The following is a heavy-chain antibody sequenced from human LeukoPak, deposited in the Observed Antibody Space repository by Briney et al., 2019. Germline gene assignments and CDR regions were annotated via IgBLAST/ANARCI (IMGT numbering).Heavy chain of an antibody. D-gene: IGHD3-3*01. V-gene: IGHV4-59*12. CDR2: VRYTGSP. J-gene: IGHJ4*02. CDR1: GTSITGYY. Sequence: SETLSLTCTVSGTSITGYYWTWIRQSPGKRPEWLAYVRYTGSPNYNPSLKSRLTILVDTSKNQFSLKLSSVTAADTAVYYCARAEFLEWSLPGGFDYWGQGTLVTVSS. CDR3: ARAEFLEWSLPGGFDY.